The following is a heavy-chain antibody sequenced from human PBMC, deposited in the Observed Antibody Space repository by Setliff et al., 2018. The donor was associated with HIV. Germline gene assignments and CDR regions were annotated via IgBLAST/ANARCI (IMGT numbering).Heavy chain of an antibody. Sequence: LSLTCTVSGDSISSGSNYWSWIRQPAGKGLGWIGHIHTSGSTKYNPSLKSRVTISADTSKNQFSLNLSSVTAAETAVYYCARVGYHGSGRYSFDYWGQGTLVTVSS. V-gene: IGHV4-61*09. CDR1: GDSISSGSNY. CDR3: ARVGYHGSGRYSFDY. D-gene: IGHD3-10*01. J-gene: IGHJ4*02. CDR2: IHTSGST.